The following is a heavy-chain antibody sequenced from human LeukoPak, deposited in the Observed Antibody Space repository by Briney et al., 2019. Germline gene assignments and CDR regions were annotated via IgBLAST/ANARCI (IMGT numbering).Heavy chain of an antibody. V-gene: IGHV1-3*01. CDR2: INAGNGNT. CDR3: ARGPPPIEQWLVGRRGNWFDP. J-gene: IGHJ5*02. CDR1: GYTFTSYA. Sequence: VSVKVSCKASGYTFTSYAMHWVRQAPGQRLEWMGWINAGNGNTKYSQKFQGRVTITRDTSASTAYMELSSLRSEDTAVYYCARGPPPIEQWLVGRRGNWFDPWGQGTLVTVSS. D-gene: IGHD6-19*01.